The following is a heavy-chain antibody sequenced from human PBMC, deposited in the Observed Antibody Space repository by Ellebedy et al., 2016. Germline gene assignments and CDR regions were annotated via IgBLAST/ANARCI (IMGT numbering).Heavy chain of an antibody. D-gene: IGHD3-22*01. Sequence: ASVKVSCXASGYTFTSYGISWVRQAPGQGLEWMGWINAGNGNTKYSQKFQGRVTITRDTSASTAYMELSSLRSEDTAVYYCARDPYGYYYTVMYYFDYWGQGTLVTVSS. CDR1: GYTFTSYG. CDR2: INAGNGNT. V-gene: IGHV1-3*01. J-gene: IGHJ4*02. CDR3: ARDPYGYYYTVMYYFDY.